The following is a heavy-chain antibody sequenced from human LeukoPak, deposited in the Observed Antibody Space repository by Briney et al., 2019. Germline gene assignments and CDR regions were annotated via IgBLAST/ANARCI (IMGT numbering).Heavy chain of an antibody. CDR1: GYSISSGYY. V-gene: IGHV4-38-2*02. D-gene: IGHD3-10*01. J-gene: IGHJ4*02. Sequence: PSETLSLTCTVSGYSISSGYYWGWIRQPPGKGLEWIGSMYHSGSTYYNPSLKSRVTISVDTSKNQFSLKLSSVIAADTAVYYCARVRGAPDYWGQGTLVTVSS. CDR2: MYHSGST. CDR3: ARVRGAPDY.